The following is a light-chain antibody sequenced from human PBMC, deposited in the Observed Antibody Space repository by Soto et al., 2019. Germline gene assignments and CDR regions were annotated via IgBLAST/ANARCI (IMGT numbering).Light chain of an antibody. J-gene: IGLJ2*01. CDR1: SSNIGSNI. CDR3: SAWDASLNAIL. V-gene: IGLV1-44*01. Sequence: QSVLSQPPSASGTPGQRVTISCSGRSSNIGSNIVNWYQQLPGPAPKLLIYNNDQRPSGVPDPFSGSKSGTSASLAISGLQSEDEADYYCSAWDASLNAILFGGGTKLTVL. CDR2: NND.